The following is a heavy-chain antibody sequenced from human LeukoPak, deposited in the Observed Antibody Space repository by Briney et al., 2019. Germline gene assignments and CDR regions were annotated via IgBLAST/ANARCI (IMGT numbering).Heavy chain of an antibody. CDR1: GGSFSGYY. D-gene: IGHD5-24*01. J-gene: IGHJ4*02. CDR3: ARRGRWLHSRNPQYFDY. CDR2: INHSGST. Sequence: PSETLSLTCAVYGGSFSGYYWSWIRQPPGKGLEWIGEINHSGSTNYNPSLKSRVTISVDTSKNQFSLKLGSVTAADTAVYYCARRGRWLHSRNPQYFDYWGQGTLVTVSS. V-gene: IGHV4-34*01.